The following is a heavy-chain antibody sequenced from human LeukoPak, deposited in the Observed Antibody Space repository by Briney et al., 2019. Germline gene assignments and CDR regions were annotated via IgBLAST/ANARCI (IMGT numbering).Heavy chain of an antibody. CDR2: IWYDGSNK. CDR1: GFTFSSYG. Sequence: PGGSLRLSCAASGFTFSSYGMHWVRQAPGKGLEWVAVIWYDGSNKYYADSVKGRFTISRDNSKNTMFLQMNSLRAEDTAVYYCARDIWDSSGSYYYFDYWGQGTLVTVSS. CDR3: ARDIWDSSGSYYYFDY. V-gene: IGHV3-33*01. D-gene: IGHD3-22*01. J-gene: IGHJ4*02.